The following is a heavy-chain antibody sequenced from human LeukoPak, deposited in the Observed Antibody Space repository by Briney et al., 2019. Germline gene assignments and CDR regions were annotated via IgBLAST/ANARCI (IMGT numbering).Heavy chain of an antibody. Sequence: GGSLRLSCAASGFTFSSYAMSWVRQAPGKGLEWVAFIRYDGSNKYYADSVKGRFTISRDNAKNSLYLQMNSLRAEDTAVHYCAKLNYYGSGMGNWFDPWGQGTLVTVSS. J-gene: IGHJ5*02. CDR1: GFTFSSYA. CDR3: AKLNYYGSGMGNWFDP. V-gene: IGHV3-30*02. D-gene: IGHD3-10*01. CDR2: IRYDGSNK.